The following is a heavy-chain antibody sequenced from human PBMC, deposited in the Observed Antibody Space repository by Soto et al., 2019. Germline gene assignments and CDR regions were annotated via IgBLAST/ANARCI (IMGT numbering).Heavy chain of an antibody. V-gene: IGHV3-15*07. Sequence: VGSLRLSCAASGFTFSNACINWVRQAPGKGLEWVGRIKSKTDGGTTDYAAPVKGRFTISSADSKNTLYLQMNSLKTEDTAVYYCTIDYYDGSGPAGWGQGTLVTVS. D-gene: IGHD3-22*01. CDR3: TIDYYDGSGPAG. CDR2: IKSKTDGGTT. J-gene: IGHJ4*02. CDR1: GFTFSNAC.